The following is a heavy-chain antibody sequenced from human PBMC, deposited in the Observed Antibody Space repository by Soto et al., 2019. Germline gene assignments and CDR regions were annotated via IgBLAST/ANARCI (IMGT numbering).Heavy chain of an antibody. CDR3: ARDLWGYCGTDCYPLDV. V-gene: IGHV4-59*01. CDR1: GGSISSYY. J-gene: IGHJ6*02. D-gene: IGHD2-21*02. Sequence: SETLSLTCTVSGGSISSYYWSWIRQPPGKGLEWIGYMYNTGSTVYNPSFKSRVTISVDTSKDQFSLKLNSVTAADTAVYYCARDLWGYCGTDCYPLDVWGQGTTVTVSS. CDR2: MYNTGST.